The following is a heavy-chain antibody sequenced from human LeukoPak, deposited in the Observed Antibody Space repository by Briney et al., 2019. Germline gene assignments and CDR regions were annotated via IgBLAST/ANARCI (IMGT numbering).Heavy chain of an antibody. CDR1: GDSISSRY. CDR3: ARHGPPAPGVDV. D-gene: IGHD3-10*01. CDR2: IYYTGNT. Sequence: SETLSLTCIVSGDSISSRYWGWIRQPPGKGLEWIGYIYYTGNTNYNPSLKSRVTMSVDMSKNQFSLKLSSVTAADTAVYYCARHGPPAPGVDVWGQGTTVTVSS. J-gene: IGHJ6*02. V-gene: IGHV4-59*08.